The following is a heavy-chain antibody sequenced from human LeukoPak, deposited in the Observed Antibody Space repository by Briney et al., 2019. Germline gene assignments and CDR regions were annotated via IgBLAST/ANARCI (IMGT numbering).Heavy chain of an antibody. CDR3: AREVRLLTY. CDR2: INRDGSEG. V-gene: IGHV3-7*04. J-gene: IGHJ4*02. Sequence: GGSLRLSCTASGFTFNTFWMGWVRQTPGKGLEWVANINRDGSEGYYVDSVKGRFTISRDNPKNSLYLQTNSLRDEGTAVYYCAREVRLLTYWGQGTLVTVSS. D-gene: IGHD2-21*01. CDR1: GFTFNTFW.